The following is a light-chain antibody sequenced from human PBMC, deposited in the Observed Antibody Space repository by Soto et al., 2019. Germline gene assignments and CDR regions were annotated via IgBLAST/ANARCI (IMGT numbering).Light chain of an antibody. CDR2: AVS. CDR1: QTVIRY. J-gene: IGKJ3*01. Sequence: IQMTQFPSSLSASVGDRVTITCRAGQTVIRYLNWYQQKPERAPNLLIYAVSNLQSGVPSRFNGSGSGTEFTLTISDLQPEDFANYYCQQSYSTLFTFRPGTKVEIK. V-gene: IGKV1-39*01. CDR3: QQSYSTLFT.